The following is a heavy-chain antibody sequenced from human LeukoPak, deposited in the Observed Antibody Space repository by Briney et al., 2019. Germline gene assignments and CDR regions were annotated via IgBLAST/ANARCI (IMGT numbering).Heavy chain of an antibody. CDR2: VYTSGRT. J-gene: IGHJ4*02. CDR3: ARGSNWNSYDY. CDR1: RGSISSAGYY. V-gene: IGHV4-61*02. D-gene: IGHD1-1*01. Sequence: SETLSLTCTVSRGSISSAGYYWSGIRQPAGKGLEWIGRVYTSGRTNYIPSLKSRVTISLDTSNKQFSLKLSSVTAADTAVYYSARGSNWNSYDYWGQGTLVTVSS.